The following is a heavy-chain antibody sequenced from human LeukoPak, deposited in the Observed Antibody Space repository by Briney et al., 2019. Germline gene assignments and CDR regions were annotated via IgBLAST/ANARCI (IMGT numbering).Heavy chain of an antibody. D-gene: IGHD4-17*01. V-gene: IGHV3-21*01. J-gene: IGHJ1*01. Sequence: KPGGSLRLSCAASGFTFSSYSMNWVRQAPGKGLEWVSSISSSSNYIYYADSVKGRFSISRDDAKNSLFLQMNGLRAEDTAVYYCARDMTTATTCYLQHWGQGTLVTVSS. CDR3: ARDMTTATTCYLQH. CDR2: ISSSSNYI. CDR1: GFTFSSYS.